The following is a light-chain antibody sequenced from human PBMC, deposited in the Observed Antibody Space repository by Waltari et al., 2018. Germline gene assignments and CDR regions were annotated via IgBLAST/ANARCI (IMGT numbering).Light chain of an antibody. J-gene: IGLJ2*01. V-gene: IGLV1-36*01. CDR1: SSNIGNNA. Sequence: QSVLTKPPSVSEAPRQRVTISCSGSSSNIGNNAVNWYQKLPGKAPKLLIYYDDLLPSGVSDRFSGSKSGTSASLAISGLQSEDEADYYCAAWDDSLSGVVFGGGTKLTVL. CDR2: YDD. CDR3: AAWDDSLSGVV.